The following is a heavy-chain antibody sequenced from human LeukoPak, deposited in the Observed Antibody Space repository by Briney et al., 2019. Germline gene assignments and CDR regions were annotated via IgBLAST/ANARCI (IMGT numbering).Heavy chain of an antibody. V-gene: IGHV3-30*02. CDR1: GFTFSSYG. CDR2: IRYDGSNK. J-gene: IGHJ5*02. D-gene: IGHD3-22*01. Sequence: GGSLRLSCAASGFTFSSYGMHWVRQAPGKGLEWVAFIRYDGSNKYYADSVKGRFTISRDNSKNTLYLHVNSLRPEDTAVYYCARDRLDSSGYSWFDPWGQGTLVTVSS. CDR3: ARDRLDSSGYSWFDP.